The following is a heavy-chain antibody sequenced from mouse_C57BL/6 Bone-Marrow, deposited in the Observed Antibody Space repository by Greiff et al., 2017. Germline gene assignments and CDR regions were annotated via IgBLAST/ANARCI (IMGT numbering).Heavy chain of an antibody. J-gene: IGHJ4*01. CDR3: TRKGWGDY. CDR2: IDPSDSYT. D-gene: IGHD3-3*01. CDR1: GYTFTSYW. Sequence: QVQLQQPGAELVKPGASVKLSCKASGYTFTSYWMQWVKQRPGQGLEWIGEIDPSDSYTNYNQKFKGKATLTVDTSSSTAYMQLSSLTSEDSAFYYCTRKGWGDYWGQGTSVTVSS. V-gene: IGHV1-50*01.